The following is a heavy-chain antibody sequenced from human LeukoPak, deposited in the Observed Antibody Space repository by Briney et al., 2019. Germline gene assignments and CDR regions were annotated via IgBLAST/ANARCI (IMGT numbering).Heavy chain of an antibody. Sequence: SETLSLTCTVSGGSISSCYWSWIRQPPGKGLEWIGYIYYSGSTNYNPSPERQVTISVDKSKNQFSLKLSSATAADAAVYYCARLPKKYSRSFVDYWGQGTLVTVSS. CDR3: ARLPKKYSRSFVDY. D-gene: IGHD6-6*01. CDR1: GGSISSCY. V-gene: IGHV4-59*08. CDR2: IYYSGST. J-gene: IGHJ4*02.